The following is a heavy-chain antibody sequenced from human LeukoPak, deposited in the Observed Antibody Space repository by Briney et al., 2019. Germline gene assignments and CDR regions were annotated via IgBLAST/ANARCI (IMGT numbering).Heavy chain of an antibody. CDR2: INHSGST. Sequence: SETLSLTCAVYGGSFSGYYWSWIRQPPGKGLEWIGEINHSGSTNYNPSLKSRVTISVETSKNQFSLKLSSVTAADTAVYYCARGVVHYDYVWGTTGYYYMDVWGKGTTVTISS. D-gene: IGHD3-16*01. J-gene: IGHJ6*03. CDR3: ARGVVHYDYVWGTTGYYYMDV. V-gene: IGHV4-34*01. CDR1: GGSFSGYY.